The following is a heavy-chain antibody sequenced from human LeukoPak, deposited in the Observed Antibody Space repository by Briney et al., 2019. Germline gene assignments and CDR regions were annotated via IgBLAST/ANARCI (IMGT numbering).Heavy chain of an antibody. CDR2: IYHSGST. V-gene: IGHV4-30-2*01. D-gene: IGHD3-22*01. J-gene: IGHJ3*02. Sequence: SETLSLTCAVSGGSISSGGYSWSWIRQPPGKGLEWIGYIYHSGSTYYNPSLKSRVTISVDRSKNQFSLKLSSVTAADTAVYYCARGYYLDAFDIWGQGTMVTVPS. CDR1: GGSISSGGYS. CDR3: ARGYYLDAFDI.